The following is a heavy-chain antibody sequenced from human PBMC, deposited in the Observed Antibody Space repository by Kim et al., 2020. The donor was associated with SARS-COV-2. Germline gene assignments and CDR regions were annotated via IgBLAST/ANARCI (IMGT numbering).Heavy chain of an antibody. Sequence: KGRFTISRDNSKNTLDLQMESLRAEETAIYYCVKEAAFTTIVVDYYFDYWGQGTLVTVSS. J-gene: IGHJ4*02. V-gene: IGHV3-30*02. CDR3: VKEAAFTTIVVDYYFDY. D-gene: IGHD3-22*01.